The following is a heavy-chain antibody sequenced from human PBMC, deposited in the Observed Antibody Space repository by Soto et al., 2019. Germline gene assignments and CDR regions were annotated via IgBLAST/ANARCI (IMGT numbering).Heavy chain of an antibody. CDR2: ISSSGSTI. CDR1: GFTFSSYE. CDR3: ARDRVGDYDFWSGYYVDAFDI. D-gene: IGHD3-3*01. J-gene: IGHJ3*02. Sequence: VGSLRLSCAASGFTFSSYEMNWVRQAPGKGLEWVSYISSSGSTIYYADSVKGRFTISRDNAKNSLYLQMNSLRAEDTAVYYCARDRVGDYDFWSGYYVDAFDIWGQRTMLTVSS. V-gene: IGHV3-48*03.